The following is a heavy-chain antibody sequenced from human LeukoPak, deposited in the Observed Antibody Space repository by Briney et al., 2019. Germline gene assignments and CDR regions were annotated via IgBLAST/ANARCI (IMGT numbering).Heavy chain of an antibody. Sequence: PGRSLRLSCAASGFTFSQYAMHWVRQAPRRGLEWVAAIWYDGSNNYYEDSVRGRFTISRDNSKNTLYLQMNSLRAEDTAVYYCAREADCSGGSCYRGAFDIWGQGTMVTVSS. CDR1: GFTFSQYA. D-gene: IGHD2-15*01. V-gene: IGHV3-33*01. J-gene: IGHJ3*02. CDR2: IWYDGSNN. CDR3: AREADCSGGSCYRGAFDI.